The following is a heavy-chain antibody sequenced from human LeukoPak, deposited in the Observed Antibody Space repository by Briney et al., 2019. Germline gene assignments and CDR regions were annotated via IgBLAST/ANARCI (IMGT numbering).Heavy chain of an antibody. J-gene: IGHJ6*02. D-gene: IGHD3-3*01. Sequence: GGSLRLSCAASGFTFSSYGMHWVRQAPGKGLEGVAVIWYDGSNKYYADSVKGRFTISRDNSKNTLYLQMNSLRAEDTAVYYCARERFLEWLTNYYYYGMDVWGQGTTVTVSS. CDR3: ARERFLEWLTNYYYYGMDV. CDR2: IWYDGSNK. CDR1: GFTFSSYG. V-gene: IGHV3-33*01.